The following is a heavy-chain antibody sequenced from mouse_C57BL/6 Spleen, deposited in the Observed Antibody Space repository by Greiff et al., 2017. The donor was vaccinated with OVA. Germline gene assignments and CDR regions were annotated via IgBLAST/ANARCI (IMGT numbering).Heavy chain of an antibody. V-gene: IGHV1-64*01. CDR2: IHPNSGST. CDR1: GYTFTSYW. Sequence: QVQLQQPGAELVKPGASVKLSCKASGYTFTSYWMHWVKQRPGQGLEWIGMIHPNSGSTNSTEQLQSKATLTVDQSSSTAYMQLSSLTTEDSAVYYCADAVAYWGQGTLVTVSA. CDR3: ADAVAY. J-gene: IGHJ3*01.